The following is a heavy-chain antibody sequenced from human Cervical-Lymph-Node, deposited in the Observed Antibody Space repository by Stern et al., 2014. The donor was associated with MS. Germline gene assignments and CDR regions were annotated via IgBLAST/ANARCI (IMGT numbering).Heavy chain of an antibody. CDR3: ASANCSSTSCPNWFDP. CDR1: GGSISSGDYY. D-gene: IGHD2-2*01. CDR2: IYYSGST. V-gene: IGHV4-30-4*01. J-gene: IGHJ5*02. Sequence: QVQLQESGPGMVKPSQTLSLTCTVSGGSISSGDYYWSWIRQPPGKGLEWIGYIYYSGSTYYNPSLKSRFTISLDTSKNQFSLKLSSVTAADTAVYYCASANCSSTSCPNWFDPWGQGTLVTVSS.